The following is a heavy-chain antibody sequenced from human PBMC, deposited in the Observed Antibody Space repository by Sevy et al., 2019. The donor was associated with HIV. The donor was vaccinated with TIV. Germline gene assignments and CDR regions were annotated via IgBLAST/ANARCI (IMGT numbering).Heavy chain of an antibody. CDR1: GFTFSDYN. V-gene: IGHV3-11*04. J-gene: IGHJ6*02. D-gene: IGHD3-10*01. Sequence: GGSLRLSCAASGFTFSDYNMSWIRQAPGKGLEWVSYISSSGSTIYYADSVKGRFTISSDNAKNSLYLQMNSLRAEDTAVYYCARDVTEVQGDITAYYYGIDVWGQGTTVTVSS. CDR2: ISSSGSTI. CDR3: ARDVTEVQGDITAYYYGIDV.